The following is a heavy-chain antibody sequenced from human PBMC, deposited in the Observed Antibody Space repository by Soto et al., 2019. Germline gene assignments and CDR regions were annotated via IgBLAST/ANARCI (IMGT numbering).Heavy chain of an antibody. Sequence: SVKVSCKASGGTFSSYAISWVRQAPGQGREWMGGIIPIFGTANYAQKFQGRVTITADESTSTAYMELSSLRSEDTAVYYCARDLFAYCGGDCYSAGCWGQGTLVTVSS. V-gene: IGHV1-69*13. CDR1: GGTFSSYA. CDR2: IIPIFGTA. CDR3: ARDLFAYCGGDCYSAGC. D-gene: IGHD2-21*02. J-gene: IGHJ4*02.